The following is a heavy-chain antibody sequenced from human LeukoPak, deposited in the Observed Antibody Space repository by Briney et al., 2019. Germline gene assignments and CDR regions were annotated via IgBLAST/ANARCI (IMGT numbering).Heavy chain of an antibody. V-gene: IGHV4-38-2*02. Sequence: SETLSLTCSVSGYSISSGYYWSWIRQSPGKGLGWIGSIYHSGFNYYNPSLKSRVTMSVDTSKNEFSLKLGSVTAADTAVFYCAREGTVRWFDPWGQGTLVTVSS. CDR1: GYSISSGYY. CDR3: AREGTVRWFDP. J-gene: IGHJ5*02. D-gene: IGHD1-14*01. CDR2: IYHSGFN.